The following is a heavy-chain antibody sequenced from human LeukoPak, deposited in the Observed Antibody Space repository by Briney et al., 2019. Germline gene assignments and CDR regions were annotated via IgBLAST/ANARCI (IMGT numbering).Heavy chain of an antibody. CDR3: AGEQGCSSTSCYYYFDY. Sequence: PGGSLRLSCAASGFTVSSNYMSWVRQAPGKGLEGVSVIYSGGGTYYADSVKGRFTISRDNSKNTLYLQMNSLRAEDTAVYYCAGEQGCSSTSCYYYFDYWGQGTLVTVSS. D-gene: IGHD2-2*01. V-gene: IGHV3-66*02. J-gene: IGHJ4*02. CDR1: GFTVSSNY. CDR2: IYSGGGT.